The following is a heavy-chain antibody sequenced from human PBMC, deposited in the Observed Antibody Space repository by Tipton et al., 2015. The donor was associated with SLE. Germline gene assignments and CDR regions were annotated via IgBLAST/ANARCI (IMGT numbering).Heavy chain of an antibody. V-gene: IGHV3-21*01. CDR1: GFTFSSYS. Sequence: SLRLSCAASGFTFSSYSMNWVRQAPGKGLEWVSSISSSSTYIYYADSVKGRFTISRDNAKNSLYLQMNSLRAEDTALYYCARDLSDIVVVGAFDIWGQGTMVTVSS. D-gene: IGHD2-15*01. J-gene: IGHJ3*02. CDR2: ISSSSTYI. CDR3: ARDLSDIVVVGAFDI.